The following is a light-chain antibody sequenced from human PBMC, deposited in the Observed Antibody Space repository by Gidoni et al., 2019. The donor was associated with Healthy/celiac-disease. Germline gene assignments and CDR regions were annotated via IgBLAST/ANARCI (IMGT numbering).Light chain of an antibody. CDR3: QQYGSSPYT. V-gene: IGKV3-20*01. J-gene: IGKJ2*01. Sequence: PGTLSLSPGERATLSCRASQSVSSSYLAWYQQKPGQAPRLLIYGASSRATGIPDRFSGSGSGTDFTLTISRLEPEDFAVYYCQQYGSSPYTFGQGTKLEIK. CDR2: GAS. CDR1: QSVSSSY.